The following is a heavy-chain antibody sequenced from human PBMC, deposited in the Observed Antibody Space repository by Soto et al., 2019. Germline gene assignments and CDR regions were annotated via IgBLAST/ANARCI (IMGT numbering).Heavy chain of an antibody. J-gene: IGHJ1*01. Sequence: HVESLKISCKGSGYSFTTDWISWVRQMPGRGLEWMGRIDPSDSYTSYSPSFQGHVTISVDKSISTAYLQWSSLKASDTAMYYCARLRIPAPGNRGRWGQGNMVSVSS. CDR2: IDPSDSYT. CDR3: ARLRIPAPGNRGR. D-gene: IGHD6-13*01. CDR1: GYSFTTDW. V-gene: IGHV5-10-1*01.